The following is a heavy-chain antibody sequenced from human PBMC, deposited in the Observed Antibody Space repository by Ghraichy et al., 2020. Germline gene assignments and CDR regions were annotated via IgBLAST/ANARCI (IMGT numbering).Heavy chain of an antibody. CDR1: GFTFSSYW. V-gene: IGHV3-7*04. J-gene: IGHJ4*02. CDR3: ARVYSSGRYGPDY. Sequence: GGSLRLSCAASGFTFSSYWMSWVRQAPGKGLEWVANIKKDGSEKYYVDSVNGRFTISRDIAKNSLYLQMNSLRAEDSAVYYCARVYSSGRYGPDYWCQGTRVTGSS. CDR2: IKKDGSEK. D-gene: IGHD6-19*01.